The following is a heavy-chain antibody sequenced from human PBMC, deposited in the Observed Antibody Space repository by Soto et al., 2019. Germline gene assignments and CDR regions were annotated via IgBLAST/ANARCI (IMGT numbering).Heavy chain of an antibody. CDR2: ISSSSSYT. CDR3: ARHFTGYSYMDV. Sequence: QVQLVESGGGLVKPGGSLRLSCAASGFTFSDYYMSWIRQAPGKGLEWVSYISSSSSYTNYADSVKGRFTISRDNAKNSLYLQMNSLRAEDTAVYYCARHFTGYSYMDVWGQGTTFTVSS. V-gene: IGHV3-11*05. CDR1: GFTFSDYY. J-gene: IGHJ6*02. D-gene: IGHD5-18*01.